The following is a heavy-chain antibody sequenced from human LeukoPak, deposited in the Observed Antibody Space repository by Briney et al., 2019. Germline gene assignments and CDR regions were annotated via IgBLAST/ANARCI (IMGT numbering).Heavy chain of an antibody. Sequence: GGSLRLSCAASGFTFSSYSMNWVRQAPGKGLEWVSSIGSSSSYIYYADSVKGRFTISRDNAKNSLYLQMNSLRAEDTAVYYCARDQVSGYCSSTSCYNYYGMDVWGQGTTVTVSS. CDR2: IGSSSSYI. V-gene: IGHV3-21*01. CDR1: GFTFSSYS. CDR3: ARDQVSGYCSSTSCYNYYGMDV. J-gene: IGHJ6*02. D-gene: IGHD2-2*02.